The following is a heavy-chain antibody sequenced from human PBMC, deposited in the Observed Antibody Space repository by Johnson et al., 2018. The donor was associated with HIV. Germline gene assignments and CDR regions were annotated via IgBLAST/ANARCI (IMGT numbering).Heavy chain of an antibody. CDR1: GFTFSNYW. J-gene: IGHJ3*01. Sequence: MLLVESGGGLVQPGGSLRLSCAASGFTFSNYWMSWVRQAPGKGLEWVANIKQDGSEKYYVDSVKGRFTISRDNAKNSLYLQMNSLRAEDTAVYFCARVVPYAFDLWGQGTMVTVSS. D-gene: IGHD6-6*01. V-gene: IGHV3-7*01. CDR2: IKQDGSEK. CDR3: ARVVPYAFDL.